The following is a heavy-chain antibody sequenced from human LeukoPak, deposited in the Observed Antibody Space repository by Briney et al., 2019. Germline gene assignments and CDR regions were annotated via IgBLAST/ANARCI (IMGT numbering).Heavy chain of an antibody. V-gene: IGHV3-43D*04. Sequence: GGSLRLSCAAPGFTFHDYAIHWVRQAPGEGLEWVSLISWDGGSTYYADSVKGRFTISRDNSKDSLYLQMNSLRAEDTALYYCAKENVAYYYMDVWGKGTTVTVSS. J-gene: IGHJ6*03. CDR1: GFTFHDYA. CDR2: ISWDGGST. D-gene: IGHD5-12*01. CDR3: AKENVAYYYMDV.